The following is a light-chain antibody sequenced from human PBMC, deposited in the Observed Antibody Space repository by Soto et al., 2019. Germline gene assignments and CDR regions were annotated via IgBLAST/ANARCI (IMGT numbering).Light chain of an antibody. V-gene: IGKV3-20*01. CDR3: QQYGRSPYT. CDR1: QSVSSSY. J-gene: IGKJ2*01. CDR2: GAS. Sequence: EIVLTQSPGTLSLSAGERATLSCRASQSVSSSYLAWYQQKPGQAPRLLIYGASSRATGIPDRFSSSGSGTDFTLTISRLEPEDFAVYYCQQYGRSPYTFGQGTKLEIK.